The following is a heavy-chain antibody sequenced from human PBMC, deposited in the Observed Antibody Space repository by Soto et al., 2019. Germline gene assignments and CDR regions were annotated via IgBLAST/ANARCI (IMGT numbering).Heavy chain of an antibody. D-gene: IGHD3-22*01. CDR3: ARYRYMHSSGLPSFDP. CDR1: GGSVSNYY. Sequence: PSETLSLTCSVSGGSVSNYYWSWVRQPPGKRLEWIGYIYYTGTHDYNPSLRGRATISVDTSKDQFSLKLTSVTAADTAVYYCARYRYMHSSGLPSFDPWGQGILVT. J-gene: IGHJ5*02. CDR2: IYYTGTH. V-gene: IGHV4-59*02.